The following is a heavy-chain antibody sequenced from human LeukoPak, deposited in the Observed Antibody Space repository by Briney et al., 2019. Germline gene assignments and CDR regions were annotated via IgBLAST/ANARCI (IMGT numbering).Heavy chain of an antibody. CDR3: ARGYKGTPFDY. V-gene: IGHV4-38-2*02. CDR2: IYHSRST. D-gene: IGHD5-24*01. J-gene: IGHJ4*02. Sequence: SETLSLTCTVSGYSISSGYYWGWIRQPPGKGLEWIGSIYHSRSTYYNPSLKSRVTISVDTSKNQFSLKLSSVTAADTAVYYCARGYKGTPFDYWGQGTLVTVSS. CDR1: GYSISSGYY.